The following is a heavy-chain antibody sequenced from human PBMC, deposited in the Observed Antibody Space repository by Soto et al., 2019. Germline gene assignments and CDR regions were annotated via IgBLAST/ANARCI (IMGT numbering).Heavy chain of an antibody. Sequence: ESLKISCGGCGYNFTTYWIIWVRQMPGNGPELMGRIDPSDSYPNYNPSFKGHVIISADKSISTAYLHWSSLKASDTAMYYCAKGSSYYYYGLDVWGQGTTVTVSS. D-gene: IGHD6-6*01. CDR2: IDPSDSYP. J-gene: IGHJ6*02. CDR3: AKGSSYYYYGLDV. CDR1: GYNFTTYW. V-gene: IGHV5-10-1*01.